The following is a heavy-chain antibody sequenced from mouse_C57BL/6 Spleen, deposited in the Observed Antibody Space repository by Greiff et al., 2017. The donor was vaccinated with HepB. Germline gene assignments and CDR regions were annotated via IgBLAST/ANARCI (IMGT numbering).Heavy chain of an antibody. CDR3: ASHPSTTEDY. CDR2: IYPGDGDT. J-gene: IGHJ2*01. D-gene: IGHD6-1*01. CDR1: GYAFSSYW. V-gene: IGHV1-80*01. Sequence: QVQLKESGAELVKPGASVKISCKASGYAFSSYWMNWVKQRPGKGLEWIGQIYPGDGDTNYNGKFKGKATLTADKSSSTAYMQLSSLTAEDSAVYFCASHPSTTEDYWGQGTPLTVSS.